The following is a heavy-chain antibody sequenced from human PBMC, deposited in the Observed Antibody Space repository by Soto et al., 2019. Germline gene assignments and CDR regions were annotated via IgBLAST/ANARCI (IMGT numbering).Heavy chain of an antibody. J-gene: IGHJ5*02. V-gene: IGHV3-30*18. CDR2: RSYDGSNK. Sequence: QVQLVESGGGVVQPGRSLRLSCAASGFTFSSYGMHWVRQAPGKGLEWVAVRSYDGSNKYYADSVKGRFTISRDNSKNTLYLQMNSLRAEDTAVYYCAKDQDIDGETGVDPWGQGTLVTVSS. CDR3: AKDQDIDGETGVDP. CDR1: GFTFSSYG. D-gene: IGHD7-27*01.